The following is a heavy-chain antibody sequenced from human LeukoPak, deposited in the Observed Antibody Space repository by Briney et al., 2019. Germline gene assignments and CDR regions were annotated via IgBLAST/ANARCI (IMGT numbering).Heavy chain of an antibody. CDR1: GYTLTELP. CDR2: FGPEDGKT. J-gene: IGHJ4*02. D-gene: IGHD2-15*01. Sequence: GASVKVSCKVSGYTLTELPMHWVRQAPGKGLEWMGGFGPEDGKTIYAQKFQGRVTMTEDTSTDTAYMELSSLRSEDTAVYYCASDYCSGGSCYGHFDYWGQGTLVTVSS. V-gene: IGHV1-24*01. CDR3: ASDYCSGGSCYGHFDY.